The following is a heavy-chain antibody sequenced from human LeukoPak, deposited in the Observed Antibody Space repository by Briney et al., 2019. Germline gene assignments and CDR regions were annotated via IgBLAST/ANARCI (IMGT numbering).Heavy chain of an antibody. Sequence: GGSLRLSCAASGFTFSSYGMHWVRQAPGKGLEWVAVIWYDGSNKYYADSVKGRFTISRDNSKNTLYLQMNSLRAEDTAVYYCAREADYYDSSGYSNFDYWGQGTLVTVSS. CDR2: IWYDGSNK. V-gene: IGHV3-33*01. CDR3: AREADYYDSSGYSNFDY. CDR1: GFTFSSYG. D-gene: IGHD3-22*01. J-gene: IGHJ4*02.